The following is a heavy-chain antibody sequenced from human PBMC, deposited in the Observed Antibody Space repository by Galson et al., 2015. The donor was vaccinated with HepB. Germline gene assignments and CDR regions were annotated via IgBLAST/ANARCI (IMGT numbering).Heavy chain of an antibody. CDR1: GFPLSTSGVG. D-gene: IGHD3-10*01. CDR3: AHSVDYYGSGSTAFDI. CDR2: IYWDDDK. V-gene: IGHV2-5*02. Sequence: PALVKPTQTLTLTCTFSGFPLSTSGVGVGWIRQPPGKALEWLALIYWDDDKRYSPSPKSRLTITKDTSKNQVVLTMTNMDPVDTATYYCAHSVDYYGSGSTAFDIWGQGTMVTVSS. J-gene: IGHJ3*02.